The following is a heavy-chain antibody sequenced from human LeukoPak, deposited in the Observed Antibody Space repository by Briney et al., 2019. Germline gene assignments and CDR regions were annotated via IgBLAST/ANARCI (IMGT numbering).Heavy chain of an antibody. Sequence: ASVKVSCKASGYTFTSYHMHWVRQAPGQGLEWMGIIKVSGGSTRYAQKFQGRVTMTRDMSTSTVYMEVSSLRSEDTAVYYCARDNSGWSVDYWGQGTLVTVSS. CDR1: GYTFTSYH. D-gene: IGHD6-19*01. V-gene: IGHV1-46*01. J-gene: IGHJ4*02. CDR3: ARDNSGWSVDY. CDR2: IKVSGGST.